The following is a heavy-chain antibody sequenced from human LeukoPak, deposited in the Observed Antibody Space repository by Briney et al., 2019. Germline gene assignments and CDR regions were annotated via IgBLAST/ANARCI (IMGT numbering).Heavy chain of an antibody. CDR1: GGSISSGDYY. Sequence: PSQTLSLTCTVSGGSISSGDYYWSWIRQPPGKGLEWIGYIYYSGSTYYNPSLKSRVTISVDTSKNQFSLKLSSVTAADTAVYYCARGNDLWSGYYIIDYWGQGTLVTVSS. J-gene: IGHJ4*02. CDR3: ARGNDLWSGYYIIDY. CDR2: IYYSGST. D-gene: IGHD3-3*01. V-gene: IGHV4-30-4*01.